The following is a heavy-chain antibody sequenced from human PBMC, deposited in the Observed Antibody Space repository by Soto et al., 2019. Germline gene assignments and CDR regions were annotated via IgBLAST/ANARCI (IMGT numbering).Heavy chain of an antibody. CDR3: ARGGGSGWRGWFDP. D-gene: IGHD6-19*01. Sequence: QLQLQESGPGLVKPSETLSLTCTVSGGSISSSSYYWGWIRQPPGKGLEWIGSIYYSGSTYYNPSLKSRVTISVDTSKNQFSLKLSSVTAADTAVYYCARGGGSGWRGWFDPWGQGTLVTVSS. CDR2: IYYSGST. V-gene: IGHV4-39*01. J-gene: IGHJ5*02. CDR1: GGSISSSSYY.